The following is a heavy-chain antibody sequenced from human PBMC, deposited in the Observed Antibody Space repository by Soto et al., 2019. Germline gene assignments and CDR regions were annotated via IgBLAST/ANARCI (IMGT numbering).Heavy chain of an antibody. CDR2: ISYDGSNK. CDR3: ARDPRTLVKIYGMDV. CDR1: GFTFSSYA. V-gene: IGHV3-30-3*01. Sequence: QVQLVESGGGVVQPGRSLRLSCAASGFTFSSYAMHWVRQAPGKGLEWVAVISYDGSNKYYADSVKGRFTISRDNSKNTLYLQMNSLRAEDTAVYYCARDPRTLVKIYGMDVWGQGTTVTDSS. D-gene: IGHD2-21*01. J-gene: IGHJ6*02.